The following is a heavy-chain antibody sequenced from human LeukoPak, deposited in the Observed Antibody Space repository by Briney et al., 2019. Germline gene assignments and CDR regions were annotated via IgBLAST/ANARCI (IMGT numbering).Heavy chain of an antibody. V-gene: IGHV3-23*01. D-gene: IGHD1-26*01. J-gene: IGHJ4*02. CDR3: AKDLGRYRNNYFDY. CDR2: ISGSGGGT. Sequence: GGSLRLSCAASGFILSNYAMHWVRQAPGKGLEWVSTISGSGGGTNYADSVKGRFTISRDNSKNTLYLQMNSLRVEDTAVYYCAKDLGRYRNNYFDYWGQGTLVTVSS. CDR1: GFILSNYA.